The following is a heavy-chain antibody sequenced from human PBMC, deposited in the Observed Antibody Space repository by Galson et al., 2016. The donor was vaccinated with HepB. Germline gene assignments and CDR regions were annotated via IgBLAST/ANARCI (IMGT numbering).Heavy chain of an antibody. J-gene: IGHJ4*02. CDR1: GVSISSGGYQ. CDR3: AREVIATRRGVRYFDF. Sequence: TLSLTCTVSGVSISSGGYQWSWIRQLPGKGLEWIGYIYHSGITNYNPSLRSRLTISLETSKSQFSLNLSSVTAADTAVYYCAREVIATRRGVRYFDFWGQGTLVTVSS. D-gene: IGHD6-6*01. CDR2: IYHSGIT. V-gene: IGHV4-31*03.